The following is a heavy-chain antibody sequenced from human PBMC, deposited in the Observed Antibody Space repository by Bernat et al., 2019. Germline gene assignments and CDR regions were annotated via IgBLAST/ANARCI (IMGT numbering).Heavy chain of an antibody. CDR2: TRNKANSHTT. D-gene: IGHD4-17*01. J-gene: IGHJ4*02. V-gene: IGHV3-72*01. CDR1: GFTFSDHY. CDR3: AASYGDYRDFDY. Sequence: LVESGGDLVQPGGSLILSCAASGFTFSDHYMDWVRQAPGKGLEWVGRTRNKANSHTTEYAASVKGRFTISRDDSKNSLYLQMNSLKTEDTAVYYCAASYGDYRDFDYWGQGALVTVSS.